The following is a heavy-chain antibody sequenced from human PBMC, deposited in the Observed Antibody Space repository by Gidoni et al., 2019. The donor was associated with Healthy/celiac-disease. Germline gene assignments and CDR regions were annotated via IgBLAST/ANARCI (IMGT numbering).Heavy chain of an antibody. Sequence: EVQLLESRGGLVQPGGYLRLSCAASGFPFGRYAMSWVRQVPGKGLEWVSAISGSGGSTYYADSVKGRFTISRDNSKNTLYLQMNSLRAEDTAVYYCAKGGSVVRGVTDAFDIWGQGTMVTVSS. CDR3: AKGGSVVRGVTDAFDI. D-gene: IGHD3-10*01. CDR1: GFPFGRYA. J-gene: IGHJ3*02. CDR2: ISGSGGST. V-gene: IGHV3-23*01.